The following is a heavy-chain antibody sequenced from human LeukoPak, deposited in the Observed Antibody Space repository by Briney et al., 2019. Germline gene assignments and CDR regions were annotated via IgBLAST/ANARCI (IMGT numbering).Heavy chain of an antibody. CDR3: ARHYGRWQAGAMSYFDH. J-gene: IGHJ4*02. Sequence: PSETLSLTCAVYGGSFSGYYWSWIRQSPEKGLEWIGKLNHGGSTNYNPSLKSRVTISVDTSKSQFSLKLSSMTAADTAVYFCARHYGRWQAGAMSYFDHWGQGTVVTVSS. D-gene: IGHD1-26*01. CDR1: GGSFSGYY. V-gene: IGHV4-34*01. CDR2: LNHGGST.